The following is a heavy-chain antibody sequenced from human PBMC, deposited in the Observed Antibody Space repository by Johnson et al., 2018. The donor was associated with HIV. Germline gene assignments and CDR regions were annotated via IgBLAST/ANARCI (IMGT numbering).Heavy chain of an antibody. J-gene: IGHJ3*01. CDR1: GFTFSSYA. V-gene: IGHV3-15*05. CDR3: VKEDSSGYYYGMGAFDF. CDR2: ITSNTDGGTT. Sequence: VQLVESGGGLVQPGRSLRLSCAASGFTFSSYALHWVRQVPGKGLEWVGRITSNTDGGTTDYAAPVKGRFTISRDDSKNTVYLQMNSLRPEDTALYYCVKEDSSGYYYGMGAFDFWGQGTMVTVSS. D-gene: IGHD3-22*01.